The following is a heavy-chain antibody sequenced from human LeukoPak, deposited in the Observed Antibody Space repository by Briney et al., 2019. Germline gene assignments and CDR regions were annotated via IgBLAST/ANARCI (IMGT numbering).Heavy chain of an antibody. D-gene: IGHD5-18*01. CDR1: GFTFSSYG. V-gene: IGHV3-33*01. CDR3: AREHTAMAAFDY. J-gene: IGHJ4*02. CDR2: IWYDGSNK. Sequence: GGSLRLSCAASGFTFSSYGMHWVRQAPGKGLEWVAVIWYDGSNKYYADSVKGRFTISRDNSKNTLYLQMYSLRAEDTAVYYCAREHTAMAAFDYWGQGTLVTVSS.